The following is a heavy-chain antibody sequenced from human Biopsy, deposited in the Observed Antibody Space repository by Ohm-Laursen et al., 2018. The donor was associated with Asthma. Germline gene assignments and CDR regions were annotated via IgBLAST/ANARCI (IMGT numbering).Heavy chain of an antibody. V-gene: IGHV1-46*01. CDR2: INPSGGST. Sequence: ASVKVSCKASGYTFTSYYMHWVRQAPGQGLEWMGIINPSGGSTSYAQKFQGRVTMTRDTSTSTVYMELSSLRSEDTAVYYCARDKPSHIDYYYGMDVWGQGATVTVSS. CDR3: ARDKPSHIDYYYGMDV. CDR1: GYTFTSYY. J-gene: IGHJ6*02.